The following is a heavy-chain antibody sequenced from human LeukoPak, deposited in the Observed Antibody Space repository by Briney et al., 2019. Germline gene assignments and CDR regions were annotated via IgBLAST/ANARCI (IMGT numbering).Heavy chain of an antibody. CDR2: MNPNSGST. J-gene: IGHJ4*02. CDR3: ARGRGYSYGYADY. CDR1: GYTFTSYD. Sequence: ASVKVSCKASGYTFTSYDINWVRQATGQGLEWMGWMNPNSGSTGYAEKFQGRVTMTRNISIRTAYMELSTLRSDDTAVYYCARGRGYSYGYADYWGQGTLVTVPS. D-gene: IGHD5-18*01. V-gene: IGHV1-8*01.